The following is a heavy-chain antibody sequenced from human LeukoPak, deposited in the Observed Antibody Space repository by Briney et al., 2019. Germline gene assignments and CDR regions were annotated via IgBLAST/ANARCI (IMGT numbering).Heavy chain of an antibody. CDR1: GDSINSGGFY. CDR3: ASTQQGIAAADY. Sequence: SETLSLTCTVSGDSINSGGFYWNWIRQPPGKGLEWIGYIYYSGSTNYNPSLKSRVSISIDTSKNQFSLKLSSVTAADTAVYYCASTQQGIAAADYWGQGTLVTVSS. CDR2: IYYSGST. V-gene: IGHV4-61*08. D-gene: IGHD6-13*01. J-gene: IGHJ4*02.